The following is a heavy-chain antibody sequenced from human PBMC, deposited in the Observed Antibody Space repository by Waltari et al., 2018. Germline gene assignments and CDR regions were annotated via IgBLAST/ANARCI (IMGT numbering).Heavy chain of an antibody. V-gene: IGHV7-4-1*02. D-gene: IGHD5-12*01. CDR1: GYTFTSYA. CDR3: ARDERWLPPDAFDI. Sequence: QVQLVQSGSELKKPGASVKVSCKASGYTFTSYAMNWVRQAPGQGLEWMGWINTNPGNPTYAQVFTGRFVFSLDTSVSTAYLQLSSLKAEDTAVYYCARDERWLPPDAFDIWGQGTMVTVSS. CDR2: INTNPGNP. J-gene: IGHJ3*02.